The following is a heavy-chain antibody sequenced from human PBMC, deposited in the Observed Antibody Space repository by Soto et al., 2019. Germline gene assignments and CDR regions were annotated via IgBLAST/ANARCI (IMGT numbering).Heavy chain of an antibody. V-gene: IGHV4-30-4*01. CDR3: ACYDSSGYYYGWFDP. CDR1: GGSISSGDYY. CDR2: IYYSGST. D-gene: IGHD3-22*01. J-gene: IGHJ5*02. Sequence: SETLSLTCTVSGGSISSGDYYWSWIRQPPGKGLEWIGYIYYSGSTYYNPSLKSRVTISVDTSKNQFSLKLSSVTVADTAVYYCACYDSSGYYYGWFDPWGQGTLVTVSS.